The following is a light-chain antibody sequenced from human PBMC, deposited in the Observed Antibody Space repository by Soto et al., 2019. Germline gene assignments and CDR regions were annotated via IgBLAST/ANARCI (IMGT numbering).Light chain of an antibody. J-gene: IGKJ5*01. V-gene: IGKV4-1*01. CDR1: QSVLYSSNNKNY. Sequence: DIVMTQSPDSLAVSLGERATINCKSSQSVLYSSNNKNYLAWYQQKPGQPPKLLIYWASTRASGVPDRFSGSGSGTDFPLTISSLQAEDGAVYYCQQYYSTPLTFGQGTRLEIK. CDR2: WAS. CDR3: QQYYSTPLT.